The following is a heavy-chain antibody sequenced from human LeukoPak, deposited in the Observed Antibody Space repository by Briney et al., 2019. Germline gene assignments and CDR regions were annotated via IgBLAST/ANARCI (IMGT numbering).Heavy chain of an antibody. V-gene: IGHV4-39*01. CDR1: GGSISSSSYY. CDR2: IYYSGST. CDR3: VAGTAMVMDWFDP. J-gene: IGHJ5*02. D-gene: IGHD5-18*01. Sequence: SETLSLTCTVSGGSISSSSYYWGWIRQPPGKGLEWIGSIYYSGSTYYNPSLKSRVTISVDTSKNQFSLKLSSVTAADTAVYYCVAGTAMVMDWFDPWGQGTLVTVSP.